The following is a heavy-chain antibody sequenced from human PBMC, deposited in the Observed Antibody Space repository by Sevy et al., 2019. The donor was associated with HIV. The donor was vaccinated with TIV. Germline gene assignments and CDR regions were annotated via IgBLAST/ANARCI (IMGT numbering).Heavy chain of an antibody. CDR3: ARADIVATAAGGFDY. D-gene: IGHD5-12*01. J-gene: IGHJ4*02. CDR2: ISSSSSYI. Sequence: GGSLRLSCAASGFTFSSYSMNWVRQAPGKGLEWVSSISSSSSYIYYADSVKGRFTNSRDNAKNSLYLQMNSLRAEDTAVDYCARADIVATAAGGFDYWGQGTLVTVSS. CDR1: GFTFSSYS. V-gene: IGHV3-21*01.